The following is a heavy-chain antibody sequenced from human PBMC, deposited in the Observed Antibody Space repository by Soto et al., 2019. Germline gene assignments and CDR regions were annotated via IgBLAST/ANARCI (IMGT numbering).Heavy chain of an antibody. J-gene: IGHJ3*02. CDR1: GFTFSSYG. CDR2: ISYDGSNK. V-gene: IGHV3-30*18. CDR3: AKDDAFDI. Sequence: QVQLVESGGGVVQPGRSLRLSCAASGFTFSSYGMHWVRQAPGKGLEWVAVISYDGSNKYYADSVKGRFTISSDNSKNTLYLQMNSLRAEDTAVYYCAKDDAFDIWGRGTMVTVSS.